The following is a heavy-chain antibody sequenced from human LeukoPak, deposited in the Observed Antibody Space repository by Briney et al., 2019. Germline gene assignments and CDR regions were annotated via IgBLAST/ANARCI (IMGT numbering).Heavy chain of an antibody. Sequence: PGGSLRLSCAASGFTFSSCSMNWVRQAPGKGLEWVSYISSSGRTVYYADSLKGRFTISRDNARNSLYLQMNSLRAEDTAVYYCARDSDSSGYLPSPRDGFDIWGQGTMVTVSS. J-gene: IGHJ3*02. CDR2: ISSSGRTV. V-gene: IGHV3-48*04. CDR3: ARDSDSSGYLPSPRDGFDI. CDR1: GFTFSSCS. D-gene: IGHD3-22*01.